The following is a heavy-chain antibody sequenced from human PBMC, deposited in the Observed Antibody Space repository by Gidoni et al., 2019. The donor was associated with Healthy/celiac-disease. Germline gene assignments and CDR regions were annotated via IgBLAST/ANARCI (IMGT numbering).Heavy chain of an antibody. Sequence: GLEWMGIIYPGDSDTRYSSSFQGQVTISADKSISTAYLQWSSLKASDTAMYYCARLSGYCGGDCYSGGYTDYWGQGTLVTVSS. V-gene: IGHV5-51*01. CDR3: ARLSGYCGGDCYSGGYTDY. CDR2: IYPGDSDT. D-gene: IGHD2-21*02. J-gene: IGHJ4*02.